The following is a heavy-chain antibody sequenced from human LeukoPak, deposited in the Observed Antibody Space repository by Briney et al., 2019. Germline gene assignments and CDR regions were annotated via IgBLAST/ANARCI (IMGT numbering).Heavy chain of an antibody. D-gene: IGHD6-6*01. CDR2: ISSSGSTI. Sequence: PGGSLRLSCAASGFTFSDYYMSWIRQAPGKGLEWVSYISSSGSTIYYADSVKGRFTISRDNAKNSLYLQMNSLRAEDTAVYYCARGADFKYSSSSGFYYWGQGTRVTVSS. CDR3: ARGADFKYSSSSGFYY. J-gene: IGHJ4*02. V-gene: IGHV3-11*04. CDR1: GFTFSDYY.